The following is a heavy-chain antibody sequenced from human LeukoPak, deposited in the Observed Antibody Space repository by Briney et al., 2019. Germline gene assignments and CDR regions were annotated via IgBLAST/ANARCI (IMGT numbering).Heavy chain of an antibody. Sequence: GGSLRLSCAASGFTFSSYRMNWVRQAPGKGLEWVSSISSSSSYIYYADSVKGRFTISRDNAKNSLYLQMNSLRAEDTAVYYCARDRGSSWYDFDYWGQGTLVTVSS. V-gene: IGHV3-21*01. CDR3: ARDRGSSWYDFDY. CDR2: ISSSSSYI. D-gene: IGHD6-13*01. J-gene: IGHJ4*02. CDR1: GFTFSSYR.